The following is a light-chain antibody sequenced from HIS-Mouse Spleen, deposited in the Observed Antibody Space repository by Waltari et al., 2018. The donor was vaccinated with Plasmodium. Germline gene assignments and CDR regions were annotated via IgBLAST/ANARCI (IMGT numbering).Light chain of an antibody. Sequence: IVLTQSPATLSVSPGEKATLSCRASPSVSSNLAWYQQKPGQAPRLLIYGATTRATGIPARFSGSGSGTEFTLTIRSMQSEDFAVYYCQQDNNWPPYTFGQGTKLEIK. CDR3: QQDNNWPPYT. V-gene: IGKV3-15*01. CDR1: PSVSSN. J-gene: IGKJ2*01. CDR2: GAT.